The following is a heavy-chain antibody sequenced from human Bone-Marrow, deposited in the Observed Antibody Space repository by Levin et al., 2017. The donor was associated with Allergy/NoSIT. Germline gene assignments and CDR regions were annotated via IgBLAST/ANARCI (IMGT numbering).Heavy chain of an antibody. J-gene: IGHJ4*02. CDR2: IIPNSGGT. CDR1: GYTFSVYW. CDR3: ARGYLGKGGEKYFDY. D-gene: IGHD1-26*01. Sequence: GESLKISCKASGYTFSVYWIHWVRQAPGQGLEWMGWIIPNSGGTNYAQKFQGRVTMTRDTSINTAYMELSSLRSDDTAVYYCARGYLGKGGEKYFDYWGRGTLVTVSS. V-gene: IGHV1-2*02.